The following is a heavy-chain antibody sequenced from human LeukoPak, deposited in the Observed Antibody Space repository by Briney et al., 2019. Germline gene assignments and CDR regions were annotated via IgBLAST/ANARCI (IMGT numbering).Heavy chain of an antibody. V-gene: IGHV3-23*01. D-gene: IGHD3/OR15-3a*01. J-gene: IGHJ4*02. CDR1: GFTFTSYA. CDR3: VKAERFSWTKTPDY. Sequence: GGSLRLSCAASGFTFTSYAMSWVRQAPGKGLEWVSVISGSGNSANYADSVKGRFTISRDNSRSTLYLQMTSLRVEDTATYYCVKAERFSWTKTPDYWGQGTLVTVAS. CDR2: ISGSGNSA.